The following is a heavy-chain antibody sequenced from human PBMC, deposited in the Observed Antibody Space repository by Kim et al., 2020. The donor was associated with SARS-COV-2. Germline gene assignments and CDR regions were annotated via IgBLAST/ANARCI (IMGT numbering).Heavy chain of an antibody. Sequence: LSLTCAASGFTLSGSTVHWVRQASGKGLEWVGRIRSKANSYATAYAASVKNRFTISRDDSKNTAYLQMNSLKTEDTAVYYCARVNPIAGGWYDAFDI. CDR3: ARVNPIAGGWYDAFDI. CDR2: IRSKANSYAT. V-gene: IGHV3-73*01. CDR1: GFTLSGST. J-gene: IGHJ3*02. D-gene: IGHD6-19*01.